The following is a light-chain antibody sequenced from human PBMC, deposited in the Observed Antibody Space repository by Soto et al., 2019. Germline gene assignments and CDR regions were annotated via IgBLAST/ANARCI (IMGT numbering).Light chain of an antibody. V-gene: IGLV2-8*01. CDR3: SSYAGSTNV. CDR2: EVN. CDR1: SGDVGVYNY. Sequence: HSALTQPPSASGSPGQSVAISCTGTSGDVGVYNYVSWYQQHPGKAPKLMIYEVNKRPSGVPDRFSGSKSGNTDSLTVSGLQAEDEADYYCSSYAGSTNVFGTGTKVTV. J-gene: IGLJ1*01.